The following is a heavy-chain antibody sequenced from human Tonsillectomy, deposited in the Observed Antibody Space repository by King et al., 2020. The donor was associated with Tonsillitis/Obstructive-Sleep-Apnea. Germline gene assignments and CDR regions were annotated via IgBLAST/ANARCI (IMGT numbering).Heavy chain of an antibody. J-gene: IGHJ4*02. CDR2: IWYDGSNK. CDR1: GFTFSSYG. D-gene: IGHD2-21*02. V-gene: IGHV3-33*01. Sequence: VQLVESGGGVVQPGRSLRLSCAASGFTFSSYGMHWVRQPPGKGLEWVAVIWYDGSNKYYADSVKGRFTISRDNSKNTLYLQMNSLRAEDTAVYYCARVVKGDLSHIDYWGQGTLVTVSP. CDR3: ARVVKGDLSHIDY.